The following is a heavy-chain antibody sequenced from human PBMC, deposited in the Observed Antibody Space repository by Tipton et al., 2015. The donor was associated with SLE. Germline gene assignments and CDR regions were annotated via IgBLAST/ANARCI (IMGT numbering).Heavy chain of an antibody. D-gene: IGHD4-17*01. CDR3: ARLPTGFPNWFDP. V-gene: IGHV4-4*08. J-gene: IGHJ5*02. CDR2: IYYSENTSGST. Sequence: TLSLTCTVSGGSISTHFWNWVRQPPGKGLEWIGYIYYSENTSGSTNYNPSLKSRVTISVDTSKNQFSLKLSSVTAADTAVYYCARLPTGFPNWFDPWGQGTLVTVSS. CDR1: GGSISTHF.